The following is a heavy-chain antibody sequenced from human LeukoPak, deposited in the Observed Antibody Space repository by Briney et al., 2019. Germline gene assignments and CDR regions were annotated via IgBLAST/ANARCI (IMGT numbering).Heavy chain of an antibody. V-gene: IGHV4-31*03. J-gene: IGHJ6*02. CDR1: GGSIRSGGWY. Sequence: SETLSLTCTVSGGSIRSGGWYWSWIRQHPGKGLEWIGYIYYDGSTDYNPSLKSRVTISVDTSKNQFSLRLSSVTAADTAVYYCAKENYPSSSWYPYGMDVRGQGTTVTVSS. D-gene: IGHD6-13*01. CDR3: AKENYPSSSWYPYGMDV. CDR2: IYYDGST.